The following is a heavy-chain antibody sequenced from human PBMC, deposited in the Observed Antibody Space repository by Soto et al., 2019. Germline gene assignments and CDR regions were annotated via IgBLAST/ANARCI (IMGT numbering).Heavy chain of an antibody. CDR1: GFTFSNYE. CDR3: ARRGYGSRWPNVYMDV. J-gene: IGHJ6*03. V-gene: IGHV3-64*01. Sequence: AQLVESGGGLVQPGGSLRLSCAASGFTFSNYEMHWVRQAPGKGLEYVSGISNNGAHTDYAKSVKGRFTISRDNSENTLYRQMGSLRAEDMALYYCARRGYGSRWPNVYMDVWGKGTTVTVSS. CDR2: ISNNGAHT. D-gene: IGHD6-13*01.